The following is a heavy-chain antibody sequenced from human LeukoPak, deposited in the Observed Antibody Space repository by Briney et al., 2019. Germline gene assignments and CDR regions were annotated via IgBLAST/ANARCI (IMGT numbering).Heavy chain of an antibody. Sequence: GGSLRLSCAASGFTASSNYMSWVRQASGKGLEWVGSIRSKANSYATAYAASVKGRFTISRDDSKNTAYLQMNSLKTEDTAVYYCLATQGDYWGQGTLVTVSS. CDR1: GFTASSNY. CDR2: IRSKANSYAT. CDR3: LATQGDY. J-gene: IGHJ4*02. V-gene: IGHV3-73*01.